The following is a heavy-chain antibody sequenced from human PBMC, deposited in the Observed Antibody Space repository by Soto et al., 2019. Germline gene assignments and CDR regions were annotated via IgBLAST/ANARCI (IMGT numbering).Heavy chain of an antibody. CDR2: ISAYNGNT. D-gene: IGHD6-19*01. J-gene: IGHJ3*02. Sequence: ASVKVSCKASGYTFTSYGISWVRQAPGQGLEWMGWISAYNGNTNYAQKLQGRVTMTTDTSTSTAYMELRSRRSDDTAVDYFARDCFSGYSSGCSAFDIWGQGTMVTVSS. CDR1: GYTFTSYG. V-gene: IGHV1-18*01. CDR3: ARDCFSGYSSGCSAFDI.